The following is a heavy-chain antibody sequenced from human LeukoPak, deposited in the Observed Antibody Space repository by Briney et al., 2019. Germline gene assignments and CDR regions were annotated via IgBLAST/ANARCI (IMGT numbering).Heavy chain of an antibody. CDR2: INHSGGT. D-gene: IGHD1-26*01. V-gene: IGHV4-34*01. Sequence: PSETLSLTCAVYGGSFSDYYWSWIRQPPGKGLEWIGEINHSGGTNYNPSLKSRVSMSVDTSNNQFSLRLNSVTAADTAVYYCARPGIVGDDDYWGQGTLVTVSS. CDR3: ARPGIVGDDDY. J-gene: IGHJ4*02. CDR1: GGSFSDYY.